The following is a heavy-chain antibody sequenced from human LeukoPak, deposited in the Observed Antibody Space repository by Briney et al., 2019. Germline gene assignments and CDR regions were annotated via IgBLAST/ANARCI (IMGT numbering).Heavy chain of an antibody. Sequence: KASETLSLTCTVSGGSIRSSYYYWGWIRQPPGKGLEWIGSIYDSGSTYYNPSLKSRVTISVDTSKNQFSLKLNSVTAADTAVYYCASARWDSWGQGTLVTVSS. V-gene: IGHV4-39*01. D-gene: IGHD5-24*01. CDR3: ASARWDS. J-gene: IGHJ4*02. CDR1: GGSIRSSYYY. CDR2: IYDSGST.